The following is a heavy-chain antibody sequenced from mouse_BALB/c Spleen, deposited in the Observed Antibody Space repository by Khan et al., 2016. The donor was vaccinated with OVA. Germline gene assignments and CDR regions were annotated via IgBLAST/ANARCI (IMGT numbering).Heavy chain of an antibody. Sequence: VQLQQSGAELVRSGASVKLSCTASAFNIKDYFIHWMKQRPKQGLEWIGWIDPEDGDTECAPKFQGKATMIAHASSNTSYLHLSSLTSPDTAVSYWNGANLSLWFASWGQGTLVTVSA. V-gene: IGHV14-4*02. J-gene: IGHJ3*01. CDR2: IDPEDGDT. CDR3: NGANLSLWFAS. CDR1: AFNIKDYF.